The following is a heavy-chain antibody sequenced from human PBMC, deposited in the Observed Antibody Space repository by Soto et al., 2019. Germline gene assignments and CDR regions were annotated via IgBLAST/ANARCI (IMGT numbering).Heavy chain of an antibody. V-gene: IGHV4-59*01. CDR1: GASISSYY. J-gene: IGHJ3*02. CDR2: IYYSGST. CDR3: ARRYGYAFDI. Sequence: SETLSLTCTVSGASISSYYWRWLRQPPGKGLEWIGYIYYSGSTNYNPSLKSRVTISVDTSKNQFSLKLSSVTAADTAVYYCARRYGYAFDIWGQGTMVTVSS. D-gene: IGHD4-17*01.